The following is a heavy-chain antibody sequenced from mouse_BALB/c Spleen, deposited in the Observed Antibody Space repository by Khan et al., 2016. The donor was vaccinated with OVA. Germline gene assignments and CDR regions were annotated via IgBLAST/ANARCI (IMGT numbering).Heavy chain of an antibody. Sequence: EVQLVESGPGLVKPSQSLSLTCTVTGYSITSDYAWNWIRQFPGNKLEWMGYLSSTGSTSYNPSLKSRISITRDTSKNQFFLHLNSVTTEDTATYYCARSLYYSDSYAMDYWGQGTSVTVSS. CDR2: LSSTGST. V-gene: IGHV3-2*02. CDR3: ARSLYYSDSYAMDY. D-gene: IGHD2-13*01. J-gene: IGHJ4*01. CDR1: GYSITSDYA.